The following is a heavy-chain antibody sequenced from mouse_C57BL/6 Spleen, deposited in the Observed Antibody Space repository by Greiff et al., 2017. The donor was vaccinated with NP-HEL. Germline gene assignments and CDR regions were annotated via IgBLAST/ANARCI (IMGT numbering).Heavy chain of an antibody. J-gene: IGHJ2*01. D-gene: IGHD3-2*02. CDR2: IRNKANGYTT. CDR3: ARYEAGVFDY. Sequence: EVTLMESGGGLVQPGGSLSLSCAASGFTFTDYYMSWVRQPPGKALEWLGFIRNKANGYTTEYSASVKGRFTISRDNSQSILYLQMNALRAEDSATYYCARYEAGVFDYWGQGTTLTVSS. CDR1: GFTFTDYY. V-gene: IGHV7-3*01.